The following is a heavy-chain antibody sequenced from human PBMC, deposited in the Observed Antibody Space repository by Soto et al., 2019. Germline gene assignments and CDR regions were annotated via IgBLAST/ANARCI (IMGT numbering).Heavy chain of an antibody. CDR2: ISYDGTNK. CDR1: GFTFSTYG. D-gene: IGHD4-17*01. Sequence: QVQLVESGGGEVQPGRSLTISCAASGFTFSTYGMHWVRQTPGKALEWVAVISYDGTNKFYSDSVKGRFTISRDNFKNPLTLQMNGLRADDPAVYSCAKDLQSYGDYDYYCYGMDVWGLGTRGTVSS. J-gene: IGHJ6*02. CDR3: AKDLQSYGDYDYYCYGMDV. V-gene: IGHV3-30*18.